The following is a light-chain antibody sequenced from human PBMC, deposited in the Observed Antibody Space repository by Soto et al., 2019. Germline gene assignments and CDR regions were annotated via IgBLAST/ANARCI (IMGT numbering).Light chain of an antibody. CDR2: DNN. CDR1: SSNIGSNY. Sequence: QSVLTQPPSVSAAPGQKVTISCSGSSSNIGSNYVSWYQHLPGTAPKLLIYDNNKRPSGIPDRFSGSKSGTSATLDITGLQTGDEADYYCGTWDSTLSANWVFGGGTKLTVL. V-gene: IGLV1-51*01. J-gene: IGLJ3*02. CDR3: GTWDSTLSANWV.